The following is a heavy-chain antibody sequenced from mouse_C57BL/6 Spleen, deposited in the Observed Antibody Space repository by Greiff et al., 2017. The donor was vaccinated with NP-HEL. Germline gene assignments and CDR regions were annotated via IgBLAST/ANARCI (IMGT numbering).Heavy chain of an antibody. V-gene: IGHV4-1*01. CDR3: ARQLSSSYWYYDV. D-gene: IGHD1-1*01. J-gene: IGHJ1*03. Sequence: EVKLLESGGGLVQPGGSLKLSCAASGIDFSRYWMSWVRRAPGKGLEWIGEINPDSSTINYAPSLKDKFIISRDNAKTTLYLQMSKVRSEDTALYYCARQLSSSYWYYDVWGTGTTVTVSS. CDR1: GIDFSRYW. CDR2: INPDSSTI.